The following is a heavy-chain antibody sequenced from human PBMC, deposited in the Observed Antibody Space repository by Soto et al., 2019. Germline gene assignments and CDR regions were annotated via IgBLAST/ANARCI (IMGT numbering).Heavy chain of an antibody. V-gene: IGHV3-48*01. J-gene: IGHJ5*02. CDR2: ISSSSSTI. D-gene: IGHD4-17*01. Sequence: EVQLVESGGGLVQPGGSLRLSCAASGFTFSSYSMNWVRQAPGKGLEWVSYISSSSSTIYYADSVKGRFTISRDNAKNSLDLQMNSLRAEDTAVYYCAREDDYLNWFAPWGQGTLVTVSS. CDR3: AREDDYLNWFAP. CDR1: GFTFSSYS.